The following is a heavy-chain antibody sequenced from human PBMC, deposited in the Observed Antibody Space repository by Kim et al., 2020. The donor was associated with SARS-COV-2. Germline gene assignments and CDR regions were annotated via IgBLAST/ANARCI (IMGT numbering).Heavy chain of an antibody. CDR3: TKGVGRGN. Sequence: GGSLRLSCAASGFSLSYIYMSWIRQPPGKGLEWISYISSDGTTTNYADSVKGRFTISRDDANKILYLQLNSLRVDDTAVYYCTKGVGRGNWGQGTLVSVSS. CDR2: ISSDGTTT. D-gene: IGHD1-26*01. V-gene: IGHV3-11*04. J-gene: IGHJ4*02. CDR1: GFSLSYIY.